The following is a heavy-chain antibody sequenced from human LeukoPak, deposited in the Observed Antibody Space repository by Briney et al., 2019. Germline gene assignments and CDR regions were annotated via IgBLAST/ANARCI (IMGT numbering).Heavy chain of an antibody. J-gene: IGHJ4*02. CDR1: GFTFSSYS. V-gene: IGHV3-7*02. CDR3: ARPRTY. D-gene: IGHD3/OR15-3a*01. Sequence: PGGSLRLSCAASGFTFSSYSMNWVRQAPGKGLEWVANIKQDGSEKYYVDSVKGRFTISRDNAKNSLYLQMNSLRAEDTGVYYCARPRTYWGQGTLVSVSS. CDR2: IKQDGSEK.